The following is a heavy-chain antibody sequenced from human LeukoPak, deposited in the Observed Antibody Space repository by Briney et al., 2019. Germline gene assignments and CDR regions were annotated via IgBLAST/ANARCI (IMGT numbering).Heavy chain of an antibody. CDR2: ISGSGGST. Sequence: PGGSLRLSCAASGFTFSSYAMSWVRQAPGKGLEWVSAISGSGGSTYYADSVKGRFTIPRDNSKNTLYLQMNSLRAEDTAVYYCAKQVSYDFWSGMYYFDYWGQGTLVTVSS. CDR1: GFTFSSYA. J-gene: IGHJ4*02. D-gene: IGHD3-3*01. CDR3: AKQVSYDFWSGMYYFDY. V-gene: IGHV3-23*01.